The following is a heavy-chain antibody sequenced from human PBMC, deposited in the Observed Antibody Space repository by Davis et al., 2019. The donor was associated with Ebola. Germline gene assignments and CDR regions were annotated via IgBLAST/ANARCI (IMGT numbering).Heavy chain of an antibody. CDR3: ARVRFLEWSSSYYYYYGMDV. CDR1: GFTFSSHW. J-gene: IGHJ6*04. CDR2: INGDGSRT. D-gene: IGHD3-3*01. V-gene: IGHV3-74*01. Sequence: GESLKISCAASGFTFSSHWMHWVRQVPGKGLVWVSRINGDGSRTTYADSVKGRFTISRDNTKNTLYLQMNSLRAEDTAVYYCARVRFLEWSSSYYYYYGMDVWGKGTTVTVSS.